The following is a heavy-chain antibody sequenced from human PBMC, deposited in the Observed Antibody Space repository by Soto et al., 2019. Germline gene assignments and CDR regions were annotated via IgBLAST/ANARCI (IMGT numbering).Heavy chain of an antibody. J-gene: IGHJ4*02. Sequence: PGGSLRLSCAASGFTFSSYAMHWVRQAPGKGLEWVAVISYDGSNKYYADSVKGRFTISRDNSKNTLYLQMNSLRAEDTAVYYCARDHTYYYDSSGYYYWGQGTLVTVSS. D-gene: IGHD3-22*01. CDR2: ISYDGSNK. V-gene: IGHV3-30-3*01. CDR1: GFTFSSYA. CDR3: ARDHTYYYDSSGYYY.